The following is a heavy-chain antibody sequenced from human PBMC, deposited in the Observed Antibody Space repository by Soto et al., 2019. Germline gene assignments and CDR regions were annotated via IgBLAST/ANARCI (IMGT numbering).Heavy chain of an antibody. CDR1: VDSVSSNSAG. J-gene: IGHJ4*01. Sequence: SQTRSLPCAITVDSVSSNSAGGSCDRQSRSRGLEWLGRTYYRSKWYYEYAVSVRGRITINPDTSENQYSLQLNSVTPEDTAVYFCARGEQYSGRIFDYWGQGTLVTVSS. V-gene: IGHV6-1*01. D-gene: IGHD1-26*01. CDR2: TYYRSKWYY. CDR3: ARGEQYSGRIFDY.